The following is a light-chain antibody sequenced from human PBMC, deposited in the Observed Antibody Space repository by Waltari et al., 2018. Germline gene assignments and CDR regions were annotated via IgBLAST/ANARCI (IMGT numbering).Light chain of an antibody. CDR3: QQRSIWPPVH. J-gene: IGKJ3*01. CDR2: DAS. Sequence: EIVLTQSPATLSLSPGERATLPCRASKSVSSYLSCYQQKPGQAPRLLIYDASNRATGIPARFSGSWAGTDFTLTISSLEPEDFAVYYCQQRSIWPPVHFGPGTKVDIK. V-gene: IGKV3-11*01. CDR1: KSVSSY.